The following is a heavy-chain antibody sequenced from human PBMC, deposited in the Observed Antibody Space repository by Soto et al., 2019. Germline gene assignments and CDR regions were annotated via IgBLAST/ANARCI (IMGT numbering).Heavy chain of an antibody. CDR1: GDSISSPKW. V-gene: IGHV4-4*02. Sequence: QVQLQESGPGLVKPSGTLSLTCAVSGDSISSPKWWTWLRQPPGKGLEWIGDLLHSGNTNYNPSLMSRVTLSVDKPQKQFSLELTSVTAADTAIYYCAYSTGWYRHDVWGQGTSVTVSS. CDR2: LLHSGNT. CDR3: AYSTGWYRHDV. D-gene: IGHD6-19*01. J-gene: IGHJ3*01.